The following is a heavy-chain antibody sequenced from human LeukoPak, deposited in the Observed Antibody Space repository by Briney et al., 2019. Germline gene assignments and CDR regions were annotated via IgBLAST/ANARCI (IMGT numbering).Heavy chain of an antibody. Sequence: SETLSLTCAVYGGSFSGYYWNWIRQPPGKGLEWIGEINHSGSTNYNPSLKSRVTISVDTSKNQFALKLSSVTAADTAVYYCARGPTYYDYVWGSYRYTFFDYWGQGTLVTVSS. J-gene: IGHJ4*02. CDR3: ARGPTYYDYVWGSYRYTFFDY. CDR1: GGSFSGYY. D-gene: IGHD3-16*02. CDR2: INHSGST. V-gene: IGHV4-34*01.